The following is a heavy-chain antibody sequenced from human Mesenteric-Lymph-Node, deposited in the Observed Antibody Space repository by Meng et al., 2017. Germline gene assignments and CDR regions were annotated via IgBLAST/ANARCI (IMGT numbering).Heavy chain of an antibody. V-gene: IGHV4-34*01. CDR3: ATLGLGWSGFDF. Sequence: QVQLQQWGAGRLKPSETLSLTCAVYGGSFSNYYWNWIRQSPGKGLEWIGEVSHGGTTNYDPSLKSRVSISVDTSSNQFSLELTSVTAADTAVYYCATLGLGWSGFDFWCQGTLVTVSS. CDR2: VSHGGTT. J-gene: IGHJ4*02. D-gene: IGHD6-19*01. CDR1: GGSFSNYY.